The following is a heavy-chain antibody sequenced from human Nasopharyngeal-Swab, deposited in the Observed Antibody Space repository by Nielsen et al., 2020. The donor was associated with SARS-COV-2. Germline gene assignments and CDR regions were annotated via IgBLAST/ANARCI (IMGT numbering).Heavy chain of an antibody. CDR2: FDPEDGET. CDR3: AASQWGEYFDY. D-gene: IGHD3-16*01. Sequence: ASAKVSCQVSGSTLTEISMHWVRQAHGRGLEWMGGFDPEDGETIYAQKFQGRFIMTEDTSIDTPYMELRSLRSEDTAVYYCAASQWGEYFDYWGQGTLVSVSS. J-gene: IGHJ4*02. CDR1: GSTLTEIS. V-gene: IGHV1-24*01.